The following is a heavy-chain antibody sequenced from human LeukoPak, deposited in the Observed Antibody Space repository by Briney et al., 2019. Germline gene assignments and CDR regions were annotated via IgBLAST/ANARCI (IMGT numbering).Heavy chain of an antibody. J-gene: IGHJ3*02. V-gene: IGHV3-30*02. Sequence: GGSLRLSCAASGFTFSSYGMHWVRQAPGKGLEWVAFIRYEGSNKYYADSVKGRFTISRDNSKNTQYLQMNSLRAEDTAVYYCAKKWGHYGGNDDAFDIWGQGTMVTVSS. D-gene: IGHD4-23*01. CDR2: IRYEGSNK. CDR3: AKKWGHYGGNDDAFDI. CDR1: GFTFSSYG.